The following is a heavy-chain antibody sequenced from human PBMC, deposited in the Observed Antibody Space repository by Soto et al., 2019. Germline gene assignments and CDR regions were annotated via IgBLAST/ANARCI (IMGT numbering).Heavy chain of an antibody. CDR2: YYTGDSDT. D-gene: IGHD2-15*01. V-gene: IGHV5-51*01. CDR3: ARHEGPDCCDTKAHLGC. CDR1: GYRFTRYW. Sequence: GEYLKISCQVFGYRFTRYWIGRVRPVPGKGLEWMGIYYTGDSDTRYSPSFQGLVTMSADKSIFTADLQWNSLRASDTAMYFCARHEGPDCCDTKAHLGCWGQGTLVTVSS. J-gene: IGHJ1*01.